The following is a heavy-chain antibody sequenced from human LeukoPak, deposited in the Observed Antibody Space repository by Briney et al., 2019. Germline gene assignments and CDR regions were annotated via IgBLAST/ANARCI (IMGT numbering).Heavy chain of an antibody. Sequence: GGSLRLSCAASEFTFSSYNMNWVRQAPGKGLEWVSCISGSGKYIYYADSVKGRFTISRDNAKNSLYLQMNSLRVEDTAVYYCARGGVRRGFYDYWGQGTLVTVSS. J-gene: IGHJ4*02. D-gene: IGHD1-14*01. V-gene: IGHV3-21*01. CDR1: EFTFSSYN. CDR2: ISGSGKYI. CDR3: ARGGVRRGFYDY.